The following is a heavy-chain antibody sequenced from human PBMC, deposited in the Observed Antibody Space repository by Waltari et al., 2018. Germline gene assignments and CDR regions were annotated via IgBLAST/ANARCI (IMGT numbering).Heavy chain of an antibody. CDR3: ARSKVGATTYDAFDI. D-gene: IGHD1-26*01. CDR1: GGTFSSYA. J-gene: IGHJ3*02. CDR2: IIPIIGPA. Sequence: QVQLVQSGAEVKKPGSSVKVSCKASGGTFSSYALSWVRQAPGQGLEWMGGIIPIIGPANYAPEFQGRVTITADKSTSTAYMELSSLSSEDTAVYYCARSKVGATTYDAFDIWGQGTMVTVSS. V-gene: IGHV1-69*14.